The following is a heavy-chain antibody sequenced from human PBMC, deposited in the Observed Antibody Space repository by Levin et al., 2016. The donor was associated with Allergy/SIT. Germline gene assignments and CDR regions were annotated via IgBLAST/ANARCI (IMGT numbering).Heavy chain of an antibody. CDR3: ARTGPSWYGDFDY. J-gene: IGHJ4*02. CDR1: GFTFSSYS. V-gene: IGHV3-48*02. Sequence: GESLKISCAASGFTFSSYSMNWVRQAPGKGLEWVSYISSSSSTIYYADSVKGRFTISRDNAKNSLYLQMNSLRDEDTAVYYCARTGPSWYGDFDYWGQGTLVTVSS. CDR2: ISSSSSTI. D-gene: IGHD2-2*01.